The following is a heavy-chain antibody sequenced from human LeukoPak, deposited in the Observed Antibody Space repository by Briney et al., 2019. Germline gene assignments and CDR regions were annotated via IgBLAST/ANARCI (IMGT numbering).Heavy chain of an antibody. J-gene: IGHJ4*02. V-gene: IGHV3-7*05. D-gene: IGHD4-11*01. CDR2: INEDGSQK. CDR3: AKDLDYTTYGYYFDY. Sequence: GGSLRLSCAASGLTLSRHWMSWVRQAPGKGLEWVANINEDGSQKHHVDSVKGRFSISRDNAKNSLNLQMNSLRAEDTAVYYCAKDLDYTTYGYYFDYWGQGTLVTVSS. CDR1: GLTLSRHW.